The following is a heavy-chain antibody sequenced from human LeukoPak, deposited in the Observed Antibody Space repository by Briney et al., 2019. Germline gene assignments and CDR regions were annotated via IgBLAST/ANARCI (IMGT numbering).Heavy chain of an antibody. CDR2: IYYSGST. Sequence: SETLSLTCTVSGGSISSSSYYWGWVRQPPGRGLEWIGSIYYSGSTYYNPSLKSRVTISVNKSKNQFSLKLSSVTAADTAVYYCARQSTAMGDYWGQGTLVTVSS. D-gene: IGHD5-18*01. CDR1: GGSISSSSYY. CDR3: ARQSTAMGDY. V-gene: IGHV4-39*01. J-gene: IGHJ4*02.